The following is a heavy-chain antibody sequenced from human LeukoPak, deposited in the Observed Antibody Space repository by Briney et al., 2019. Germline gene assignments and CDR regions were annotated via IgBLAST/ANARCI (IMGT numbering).Heavy chain of an antibody. CDR2: LYSGGST. V-gene: IGHV3-53*01. D-gene: IGHD6-13*01. CDR1: GFTVSNNY. J-gene: IGHJ4*02. Sequence: PGGSLRLSCAASGFTVSNNYMGWVRQAPGKGLEWVSLLYSGGSTYYADSVKGRFTLSKDNSKNTLYLQMNSLRAEDTAVYYCARVSSSSWRDFDRWGQGTLVTVSS. CDR3: ARVSSSSWRDFDR.